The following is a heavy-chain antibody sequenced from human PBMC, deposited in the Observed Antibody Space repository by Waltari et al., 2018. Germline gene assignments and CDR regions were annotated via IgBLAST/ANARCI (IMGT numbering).Heavy chain of an antibody. CDR3: TRVQQLVQAFDI. Sequence: EVQLVESGGGLVQPGRSLRLSCTASGFTFGDYAMSWVRQAPGKGLEWVGFIRSKAYGGTTEYAASVKGRFTISRDDSKSIAYLQMNSLKTEDTAVYYCTRVQQLVQAFDIWGQGTMVTVSS. J-gene: IGHJ3*02. V-gene: IGHV3-49*04. D-gene: IGHD6-13*01. CDR1: GFTFGDYA. CDR2: IRSKAYGGTT.